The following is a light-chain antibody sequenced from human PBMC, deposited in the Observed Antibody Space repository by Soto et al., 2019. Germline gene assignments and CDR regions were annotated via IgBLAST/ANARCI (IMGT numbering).Light chain of an antibody. V-gene: IGKV3-20*01. Sequence: IGWTQSPGTLSLSPGERATLSCRASQSVSSSYLAWYQQKPGQAPRLLFYGASNRATGIPDRFSASGSGTDFTLTISRLEPEDLAVYYCQQYGRSPPWTFGQGTKVDIK. CDR1: QSVSSSY. J-gene: IGKJ1*01. CDR2: GAS. CDR3: QQYGRSPPWT.